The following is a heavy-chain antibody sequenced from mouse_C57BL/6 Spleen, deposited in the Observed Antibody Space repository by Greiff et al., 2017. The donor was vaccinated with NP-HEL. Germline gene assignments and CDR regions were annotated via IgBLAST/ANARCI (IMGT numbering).Heavy chain of an antibody. CDR1: GYAFSSSW. CDR2: IYPGDGDP. CDR3: ARVIYDGYLHYAMDD. J-gene: IGHJ4*01. Sequence: QVQLKESGPELVKPGASVKISCKASGYAFSSSWMNWVKQRPGTGLEWIGRIYPGDGDPTYNGKFKGKATLTADKSSSTAYMQLSSLTSEDSAVYFCARVIYDGYLHYAMDDWGKGTSVTVSS. V-gene: IGHV1-82*01. D-gene: IGHD2-3*01.